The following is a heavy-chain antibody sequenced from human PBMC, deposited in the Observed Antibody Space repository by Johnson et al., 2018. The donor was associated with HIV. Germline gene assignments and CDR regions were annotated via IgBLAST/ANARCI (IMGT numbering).Heavy chain of an antibody. V-gene: IGHV3-23*04. CDR3: AKDYGWLVNSPDAFDI. CDR1: GITFSTYA. D-gene: IGHD6-19*01. CDR2: IPAGGRNL. J-gene: IGHJ3*02. Sequence: VQLVESGGTVVRPGGSLRLSCAASGITFSTYAMSWVRQAPGKGLEWVSTIPAGGRNLYYGDSVKGRFTISRDNSKNTLYLQMNSLRAEDTAVYYCAKDYGWLVNSPDAFDIWGQGTMVTVSS.